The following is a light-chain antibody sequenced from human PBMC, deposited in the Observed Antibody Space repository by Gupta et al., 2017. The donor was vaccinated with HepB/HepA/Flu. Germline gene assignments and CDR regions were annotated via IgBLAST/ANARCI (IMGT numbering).Light chain of an antibody. Sequence: SALTQPASVSWSPGQSITISCTGTSSDVGGYNYVSWYQQHPGKAPKLMIYDVSNRPSGVSNRFSGSKSGNTASLTISGLQAEDEADYYCSSYTSSSTLEFGGGTKLTVL. J-gene: IGLJ2*01. CDR2: DVS. CDR3: SSYTSSSTLE. V-gene: IGLV2-14*01. CDR1: SSDVGGYNY.